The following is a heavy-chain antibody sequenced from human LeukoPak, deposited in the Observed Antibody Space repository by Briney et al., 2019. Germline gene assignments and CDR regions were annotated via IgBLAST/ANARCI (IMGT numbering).Heavy chain of an antibody. D-gene: IGHD4-17*01. V-gene: IGHV4-30-4*01. Sequence: SETLSLTCTVSGGSISSGDYYWSWIRQPPGKGLEWIGYIYYSGSTYYNPSLKSRVTISVDTSKNQFSLKLSSVTAADTAVYYCARAPPGGDYGDYRPFDYWGQGTLVTVSS. J-gene: IGHJ4*02. CDR3: ARAPPGGDYGDYRPFDY. CDR2: IYYSGST. CDR1: GGSISSGDYY.